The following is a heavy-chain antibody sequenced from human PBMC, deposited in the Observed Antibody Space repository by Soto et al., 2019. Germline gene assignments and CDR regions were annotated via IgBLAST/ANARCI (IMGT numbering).Heavy chain of an antibody. V-gene: IGHV4-30-4*01. CDR2: IYYSGST. CDR1: GGSISSGDYY. CDR3: ARQGDYNTNLNWFDP. Sequence: SETLSLTCTVSGGSISSGDYYWSWIRQPPGKGLEWIGYIYYSGSTYYNPSLKSRVTISVDTSKNQFSLKLSSVTAADTAVYYFARQGDYNTNLNWFDPWGQGTLVTVSS. D-gene: IGHD3-10*01. J-gene: IGHJ5*01.